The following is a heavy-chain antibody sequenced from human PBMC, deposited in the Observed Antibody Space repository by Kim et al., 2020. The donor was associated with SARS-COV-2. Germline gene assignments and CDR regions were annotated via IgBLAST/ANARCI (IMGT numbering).Heavy chain of an antibody. D-gene: IGHD3-10*01. V-gene: IGHV4-39*01. CDR3: ARIIIRDYYYGMDV. J-gene: IGHJ6*02. Sequence: PSLKARVAISVDTSKNQFSLKLSSVTAADTAVYDCARIIIRDYYYGMDVWGQGTTVTVSS.